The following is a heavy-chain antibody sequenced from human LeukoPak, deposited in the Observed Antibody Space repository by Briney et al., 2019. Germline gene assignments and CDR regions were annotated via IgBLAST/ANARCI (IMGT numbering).Heavy chain of an antibody. Sequence: GGPLRLSCAASGFSLGDYGMSWVRQVPRKGLEWVSGLNWNGHRTGYADSVKGRFTISRDNAKNSLYLQMNSLRAEDTALYYCARDSYGDYSAFDYWGQGTLVTVSS. D-gene: IGHD4-17*01. J-gene: IGHJ4*02. CDR1: GFSLGDYG. CDR3: ARDSYGDYSAFDY. V-gene: IGHV3-20*04. CDR2: LNWNGHRT.